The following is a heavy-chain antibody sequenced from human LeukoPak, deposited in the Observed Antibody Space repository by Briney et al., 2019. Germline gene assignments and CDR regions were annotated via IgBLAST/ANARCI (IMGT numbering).Heavy chain of an antibody. CDR1: GYTFTSYG. CDR3: ARLTTYYDFWSGYYTGSGYYYYYYMDV. J-gene: IGHJ6*03. Sequence: GASVKVSCKASGYTFTSYGISWVRQAPGQGLEWMGWISAYNGNTNYAQKLQGRVTMTTDTSTSTAYMELRSLRSDDTAVYYCARLTTYYDFWSGYYTGSGYYYYYYMDVWGKGTTVTVSS. D-gene: IGHD3-3*01. V-gene: IGHV1-18*01. CDR2: ISAYNGNT.